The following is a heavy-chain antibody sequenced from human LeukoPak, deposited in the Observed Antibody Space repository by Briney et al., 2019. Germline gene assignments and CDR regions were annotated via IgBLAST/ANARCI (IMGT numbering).Heavy chain of an antibody. CDR2: IYSGGSK. V-gene: IGHV3-66*01. D-gene: IGHD1-26*01. Sequence: TGGSLRLSCAASGFSVSNIYMSWDRQVPGKGLEWVSCIYSGGSKFYADYVNGRFTISRDNSKNTLYLQMNSLRAEDTAVYYCASGSYSPEYFQHWGQGTLVTVSS. CDR1: GFSVSNIY. CDR3: ASGSYSPEYFQH. J-gene: IGHJ1*01.